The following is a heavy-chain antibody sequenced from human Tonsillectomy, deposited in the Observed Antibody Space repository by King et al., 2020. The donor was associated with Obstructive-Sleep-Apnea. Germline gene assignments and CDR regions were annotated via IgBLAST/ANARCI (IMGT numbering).Heavy chain of an antibody. Sequence: VQLVESGGGLVQPGGSLRLSCAASGFTFSSYWMSWVRQAPGKGLEWVANIKQDVSEKYYVDSVKVRFTISRDNAKNSLYLQMKRVRAEDTAVYYGARLPLAYCGGDCYRAEYFQHWGQGTLVTVSS. CDR2: IKQDVSEK. CDR3: ARLPLAYCGGDCYRAEYFQH. V-gene: IGHV3-7*03. D-gene: IGHD2-21*02. J-gene: IGHJ1*01. CDR1: GFTFSSYW.